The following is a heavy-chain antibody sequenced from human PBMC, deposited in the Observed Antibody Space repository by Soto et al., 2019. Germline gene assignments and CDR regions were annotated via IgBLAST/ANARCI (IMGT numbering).Heavy chain of an antibody. V-gene: IGHV1-2*04. CDR1: GYTFTGYY. Sequence: ASVKVSCKASGYTFTGYYMHWVRQAPGQGLEWMGWINPNSGGTNYTQKFQGWVTMTRDTSISTAYMELSRLRSDDTAVYYCARALKFNWFDPWGQGTLVTVSS. CDR2: INPNSGGT. CDR3: ARALKFNWFDP. J-gene: IGHJ5*02.